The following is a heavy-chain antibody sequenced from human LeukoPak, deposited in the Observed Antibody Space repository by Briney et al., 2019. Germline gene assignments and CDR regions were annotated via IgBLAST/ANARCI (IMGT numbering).Heavy chain of an antibody. J-gene: IGHJ5*02. CDR1: GFKFSRSW. CDR3: ARIQSGIEWFDP. V-gene: IGHV3-7*01. CDR2: INEEGSVK. Sequence: PGGSLRLSCAASGFKFSRSWMTWVRQAPGEGLEWLGNINEEGSVKNYVGSVKGRFTISRDNAKNSFYLQMNSLSAEDTAVYYCARIQSGIEWFDPWGQGTLVTVSS.